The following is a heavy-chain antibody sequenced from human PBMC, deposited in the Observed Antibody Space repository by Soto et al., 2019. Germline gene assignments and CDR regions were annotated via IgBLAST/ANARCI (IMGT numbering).Heavy chain of an antibody. CDR3: ARLLSPDDY. D-gene: IGHD3-10*01. J-gene: IGHJ4*02. Sequence: PGGSLRLSCTASGFSFSDYAMSWVRQAPGKGLEWVSVISAGGGSTYYAESVKGRFTISRDNSKSTLFLQMTSLTAEDMAVYYCARLLSPDDYWGQGTLVTVSS. CDR2: ISAGGGST. V-gene: IGHV3-23*01. CDR1: GFSFSDYA.